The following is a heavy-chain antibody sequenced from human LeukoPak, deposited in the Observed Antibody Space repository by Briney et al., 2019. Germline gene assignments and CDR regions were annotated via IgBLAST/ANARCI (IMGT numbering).Heavy chain of an antibody. V-gene: IGHV3-73*01. CDR1: GFTFSGSA. CDR2: IRSKANSYAT. J-gene: IGHJ5*02. CDR3: TSSVITDFNWFDP. D-gene: IGHD3-22*01. Sequence: GGSLRLSCAASGFTFSGSAMHWVRQASGKGLVWVGRIRSKANSYATAYAASVKGRFTISRDDSKNTAYLQMSSLKTEDTAVYYCTSSVITDFNWFDPWGQGTLVNVSS.